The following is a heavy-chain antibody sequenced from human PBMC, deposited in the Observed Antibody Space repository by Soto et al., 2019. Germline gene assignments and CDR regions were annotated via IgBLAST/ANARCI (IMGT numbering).Heavy chain of an antibody. CDR1: GGSFSGYY. D-gene: IGHD1-26*01. CDR2: INHSGST. J-gene: IGHJ1*01. Sequence: SETLSLTCAVYGGSFSGYYWSWIRQPPGKGLEWIGEINHSGSTNYNPSLKSRVTISVDTSKNQFSLKLSSVTAADTAVYYCARGSGWELFQHWGQGTLVTVS. CDR3: ARGSGWELFQH. V-gene: IGHV4-34*01.